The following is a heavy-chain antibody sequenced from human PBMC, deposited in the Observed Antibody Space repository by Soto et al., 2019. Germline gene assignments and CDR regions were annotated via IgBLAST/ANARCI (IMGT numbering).Heavy chain of an antibody. V-gene: IGHV1-3*01. Sequence: ASVKVSCKASGYTFTTYAIHWVRQAPGQRLEWMGWINAANGNTRYSQKLQGRFTISRDDSKNTLYLQMNSLRAEDTALYYCAKDLGSEWFHYNWFDPWGQGTLVTVSS. J-gene: IGHJ5*02. D-gene: IGHD2-8*01. CDR2: INAANGNT. CDR3: AKDLGSEWFHYNWFDP. CDR1: GYTFTTYA.